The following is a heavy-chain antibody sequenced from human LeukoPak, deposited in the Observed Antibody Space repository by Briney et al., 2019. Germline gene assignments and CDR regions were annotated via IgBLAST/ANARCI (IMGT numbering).Heavy chain of an antibody. CDR3: ARACYDSSGFDAFDI. CDR2: INHSGST. D-gene: IGHD3-22*01. CDR1: GGSFSGYY. J-gene: IGHJ3*02. Sequence: PSETLSLTCAVYGGSFSGYYWSWIRQPPGKGLEWIGEINHSGSTNYNPSLKSRVTMSVDTSKNQFSLKLSSVTAADTAVYYCARACYDSSGFDAFDIWGQGTVVTVSS. V-gene: IGHV4-34*01.